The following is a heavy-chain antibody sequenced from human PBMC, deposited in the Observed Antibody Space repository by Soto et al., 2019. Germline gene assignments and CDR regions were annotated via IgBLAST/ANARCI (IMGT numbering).Heavy chain of an antibody. CDR3: ARDYYDSSGYYSL. Sequence: SETLSLTCTVSGGSVSSGSYYWSWIRQPPGKGLEWIGYIYYSGSTNYNPSLKSRVTISVDTSKNQFSLKLSSVTAADTAVYYCARDYYDSSGYYSLWGQGTLVTVSS. J-gene: IGHJ4*02. CDR2: IYYSGST. D-gene: IGHD3-22*01. V-gene: IGHV4-61*01. CDR1: GGSVSSGSYY.